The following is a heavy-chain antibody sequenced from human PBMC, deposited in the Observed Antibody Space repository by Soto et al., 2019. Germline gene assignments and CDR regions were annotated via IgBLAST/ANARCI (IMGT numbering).Heavy chain of an antibody. Sequence: QVQLQQWGAGLLTPSETLSLTCAVYGGSFSGYYWSWIRQPPGKGLEWIGEINHSGSTNYNPSLKSRVTISVDTSKNQFSLKLSSVTAADTAVYYCARGSTAAAPFDYWGQGTLVTVSS. CDR1: GGSFSGYY. D-gene: IGHD6-13*01. CDR3: ARGSTAAAPFDY. CDR2: INHSGST. J-gene: IGHJ4*02. V-gene: IGHV4-34*01.